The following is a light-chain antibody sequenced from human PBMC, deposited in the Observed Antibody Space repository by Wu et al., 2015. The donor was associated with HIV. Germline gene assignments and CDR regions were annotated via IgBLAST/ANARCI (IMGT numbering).Light chain of an antibody. CDR2: GAS. CDR3: QQYRTWPYT. J-gene: IGKJ2*01. CDR1: QSVKND. Sequence: EIVMTQSPAALSVSPGERVTLSCTASQSVKNDLAWYQQKPGQSPRLVIFGASTRATSFPARFSGSGSGTEFTLTISSLQSEDFAIYYCQQYRTWPYTFGQGTKLEIK. V-gene: IGKV3-15*01.